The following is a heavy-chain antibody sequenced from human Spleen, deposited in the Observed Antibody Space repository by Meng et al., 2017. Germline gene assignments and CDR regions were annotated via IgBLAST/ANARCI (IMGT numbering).Heavy chain of an antibody. V-gene: IGHV3-21*01. J-gene: IGHJ6*02. D-gene: IGHD3-22*01. CDR3: ASYDSSGYWASFGMDV. CDR1: GFTFSSYS. CDR2: ISSSSSYI. Sequence: GESLKISCAASGFTFSSYSMNWVRQAPGKGLEWVSSISSSSSYIYYADSVKGRFTISRDNAKNSLYLQMNSLRAEDTAVYYCASYDSSGYWASFGMDVWGQGTTVTVSS.